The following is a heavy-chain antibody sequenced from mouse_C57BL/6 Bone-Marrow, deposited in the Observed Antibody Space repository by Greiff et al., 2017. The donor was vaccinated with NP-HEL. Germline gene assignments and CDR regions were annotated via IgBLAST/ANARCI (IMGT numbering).Heavy chain of an antibody. CDR1: GFTFSSYA. J-gene: IGHJ3*01. D-gene: IGHD1-1*01. Sequence: EVQRVESGGGLVKPGGSLKLSCAASGFTFSSYAMSWVRQTPEKRLEWVATISDGGSYTYYPDNVKGRFTISRDNAKNNLYLQMSHLKSEDTAMYYCARGRNYYGSSPFAYWGQGTLVTVSA. CDR2: ISDGGSYT. V-gene: IGHV5-4*01. CDR3: ARGRNYYGSSPFAY.